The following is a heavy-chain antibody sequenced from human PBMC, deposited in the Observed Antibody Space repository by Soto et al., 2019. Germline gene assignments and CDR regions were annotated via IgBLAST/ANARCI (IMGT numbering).Heavy chain of an antibody. CDR3: ARDPLVYYYDSSGYYPLGWFDP. V-gene: IGHV1-69*13. CDR2: IIPIFGTA. D-gene: IGHD3-22*01. CDR1: GGTFSSYA. J-gene: IGHJ5*02. Sequence: ASVTGSCKASGGTFSSYAISWVRQAPGQGLEWMGGIIPIFGTANYAQKFQGRVTITADESTSTAYMELSSLRSEDTAVYYCARDPLVYYYDSSGYYPLGWFDPWGQGTLVTVSS.